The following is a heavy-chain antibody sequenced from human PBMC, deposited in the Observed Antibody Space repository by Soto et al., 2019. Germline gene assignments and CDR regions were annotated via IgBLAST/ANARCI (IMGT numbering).Heavy chain of an antibody. Sequence: QVQLVQSGAEVKKPGASVKVSCKTSGYTFTSYHISWVRQAPGQGLEWMGWISAYNTNTNYAQKFPGRVTMTPDTLTSTAYMELRSLRSDDTAVYYCARDTPPTDYWGQGTLVTVSS. CDR3: ARDTPPTDY. J-gene: IGHJ4*02. CDR1: GYTFTSYH. V-gene: IGHV1-18*01. CDR2: ISAYNTNT.